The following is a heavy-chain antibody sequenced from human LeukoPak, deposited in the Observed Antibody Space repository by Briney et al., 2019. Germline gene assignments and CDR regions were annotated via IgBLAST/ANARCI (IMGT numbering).Heavy chain of an antibody. CDR1: GFTISNYA. Sequence: GGSLRLSCAASGFTISNYAMSWVRQAPGKGLEWVSAISNNGGYTYYADSVQGRFTISRDNSKSTLCLRMNSLRAEDTAVYYCAKQLGYCSDGSCYFPYWGQGTLVTVSS. V-gene: IGHV3-23*01. CDR3: AKQLGYCSDGSCYFPY. J-gene: IGHJ4*02. D-gene: IGHD2-15*01. CDR2: ISNNGGYT.